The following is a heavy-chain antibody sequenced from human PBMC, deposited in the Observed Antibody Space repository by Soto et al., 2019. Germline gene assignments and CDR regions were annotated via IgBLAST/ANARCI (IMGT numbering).Heavy chain of an antibody. CDR3: ARDKQPLHDYSKYYYYMDV. V-gene: IGHV4-59*01. J-gene: IGHJ6*03. CDR1: GGSISSYY. CDR2: IYYSGST. D-gene: IGHD4-4*01. Sequence: SETLSLTCTVSGGSISSYYWSWIRQPPGKGLEWIGYIYYSGSTNYNPSLKSRVTISVDTSKNQFSLKLSSVTAADTAVYYCARDKQPLHDYSKYYYYMDVWGKGTTVTVSS.